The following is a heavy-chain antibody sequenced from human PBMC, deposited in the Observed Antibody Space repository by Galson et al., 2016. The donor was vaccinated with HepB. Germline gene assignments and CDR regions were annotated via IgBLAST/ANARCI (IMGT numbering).Heavy chain of an antibody. CDR2: INWNGGST. J-gene: IGHJ4*02. Sequence: SLRLSCAASRFKFDDYGMSWVRQAPGKGLEWVSSINWNGGSTGYVDSVKGRFTISRDNAKNSLYLQMNSLRAEDTALYYCARATPYYDILTGYYNYYFDYWGQGTLVTVSS. CDR3: ARATPYYDILTGYYNYYFDY. CDR1: RFKFDDYG. D-gene: IGHD3-9*01. V-gene: IGHV3-20*04.